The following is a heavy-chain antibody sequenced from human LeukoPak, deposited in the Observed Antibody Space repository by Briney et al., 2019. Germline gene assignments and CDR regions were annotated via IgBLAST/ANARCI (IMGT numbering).Heavy chain of an antibody. J-gene: IGHJ4*02. CDR3: TTYIVVVPAAVLTDY. Sequence: GGSLRLSCAASGFTFSNAWMSWVRQASGKGLEWVGRIKSKTDGGTTDYAAPVKGRFTISRDDSKNTLYLQMNSLKTEDTAVYYCTTYIVVVPAAVLTDYWGQGTLVTVSS. CDR2: IKSKTDGGTT. D-gene: IGHD2-2*01. CDR1: GFTFSNAW. V-gene: IGHV3-15*01.